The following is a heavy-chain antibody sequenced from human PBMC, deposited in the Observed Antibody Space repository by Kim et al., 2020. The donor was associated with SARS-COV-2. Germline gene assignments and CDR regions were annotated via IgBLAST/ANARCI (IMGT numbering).Heavy chain of an antibody. CDR1: GFTFSSYS. CDR3: ARTWIQPTAGWFDP. V-gene: IGHV3-21*01. D-gene: IGHD5-18*01. J-gene: IGHJ5*02. CDR2: ISSSSSYI. Sequence: GGSLRLSCAASGFTFSSYSMNWVRQAPGKGLEWVSSISSSSSYIYYTDSVKGRFTISRDNAKNSLYLQMNSLRAEDTAVYYCARTWIQPTAGWFDPWGQGTLVTVYS.